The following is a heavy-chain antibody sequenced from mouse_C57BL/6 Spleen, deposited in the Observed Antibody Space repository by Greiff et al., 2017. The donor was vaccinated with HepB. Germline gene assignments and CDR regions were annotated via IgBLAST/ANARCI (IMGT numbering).Heavy chain of an antibody. CDR1: GFTFSSYA. CDR3: ARIYYGNPHWYFDV. J-gene: IGHJ1*03. CDR2: ISDGGSYT. D-gene: IGHD2-1*01. Sequence: EVMLVESGGGLVKPGGSLKLSCAASGFTFSSYAMSWVRQTPEKRLEWVATISDGGSYTYYPDNVKGRFTISRDNAKNNLYLQMSHLKSEDTAMYYCARIYYGNPHWYFDVWGTGTTVTVSS. V-gene: IGHV5-4*03.